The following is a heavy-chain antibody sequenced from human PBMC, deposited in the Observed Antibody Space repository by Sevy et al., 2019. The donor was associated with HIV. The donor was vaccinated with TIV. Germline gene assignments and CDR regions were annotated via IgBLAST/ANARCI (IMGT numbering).Heavy chain of an antibody. CDR2: ISDGGGTT. V-gene: IGHV3-23*01. J-gene: IGHJ4*02. CDR3: ARGWVYAPYYFDY. D-gene: IGHD2-8*01. CDR1: GFTFRNYV. Sequence: GGSLRLSCAASGFTFRNYVMNWVRQPPGKGLEWVSVISDGGGTTYYADSVKGRFTISRDNSKNTLYLQMNSLRAEDTAVYYCARGWVYAPYYFDYWGQGTLVTVSS.